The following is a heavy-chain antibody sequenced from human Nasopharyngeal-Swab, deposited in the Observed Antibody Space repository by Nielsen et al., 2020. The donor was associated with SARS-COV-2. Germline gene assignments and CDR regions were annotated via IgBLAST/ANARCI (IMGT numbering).Heavy chain of an antibody. J-gene: IGHJ4*02. CDR1: GFTFSSYA. Sequence: GESLKISCAASGFTFSSYAMHWVRQAPGKGLEWVAVISYDGSNKYYADSVKGRFTISRDNSKNTLYLQMNSLRAEDTAVYYCAIGKSGSYPFDYWGQGTLVTVSS. V-gene: IGHV3-30-3*01. D-gene: IGHD1-26*01. CDR3: AIGKSGSYPFDY. CDR2: ISYDGSNK.